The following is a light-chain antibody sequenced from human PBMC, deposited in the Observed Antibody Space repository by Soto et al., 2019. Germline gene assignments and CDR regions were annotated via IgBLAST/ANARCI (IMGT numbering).Light chain of an antibody. Sequence: EIVLTQSPGTLSLSPGERATLSCRASQSVSSIYLAWYQQKPGQAPRLLIYATSNRATGIPDRFSGSASGADFTLTISRLEPEDFAVYYCQHYGGSKRPSWTFGQGTKVDFK. V-gene: IGKV3-20*01. J-gene: IGKJ1*01. CDR1: QSVSSIY. CDR2: ATS. CDR3: QHYGGSKRPSWT.